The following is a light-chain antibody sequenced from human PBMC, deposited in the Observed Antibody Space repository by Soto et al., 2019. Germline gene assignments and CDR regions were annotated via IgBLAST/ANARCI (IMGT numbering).Light chain of an antibody. Sequence: EIVMTQSPATLSVSPGERATLSCRARQSVSSNLAWYQQKPGQAPRLLIYGASTRATGIPAGFSGSGSGTEFTLTISSLQAEDFAVYYCQQYNNWPRTFGQGTKVDIK. J-gene: IGKJ1*01. CDR2: GAS. CDR3: QQYNNWPRT. V-gene: IGKV3-15*01. CDR1: QSVSSN.